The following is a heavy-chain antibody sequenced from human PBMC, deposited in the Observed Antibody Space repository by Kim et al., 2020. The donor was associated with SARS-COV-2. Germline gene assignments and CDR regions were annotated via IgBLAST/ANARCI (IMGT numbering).Heavy chain of an antibody. D-gene: IGHD1-26*01. V-gene: IGHV4-59*13. CDR1: GASMSSYY. CDR3: ARNDYVGATFIFDY. Sequence: SETLSLTCTVSGASMSSYYWSWIRQPPGKGLEWIGYIYYSGSTNCNPSLKSRVTISVDTSKNQFSLNLSSVTAADTAVYYCARNDYVGATFIFDYWGQGT. CDR2: IYYSGST. J-gene: IGHJ4*02.